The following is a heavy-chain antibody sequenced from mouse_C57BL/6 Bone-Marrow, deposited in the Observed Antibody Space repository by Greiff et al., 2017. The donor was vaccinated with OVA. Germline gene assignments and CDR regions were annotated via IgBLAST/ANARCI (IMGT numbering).Heavy chain of an antibody. V-gene: IGHV14-3*01. CDR1: GFNIKNTY. J-gene: IGHJ2*01. CDR2: IDPANGNT. D-gene: IGHD2-5*01. CDR3: ARGLDYYYSNYLYDY. Sequence: VQLKQSVAELVRPGASVKLSCTASGFNIKNTYMHWVKQRPEQGLEWIGRIDPANGNTKYAPKFQGKATITADTSSNTAYLQLSSLTSEDTAIYYCARGLDYYYSNYLYDYWGQGTTLTVSS.